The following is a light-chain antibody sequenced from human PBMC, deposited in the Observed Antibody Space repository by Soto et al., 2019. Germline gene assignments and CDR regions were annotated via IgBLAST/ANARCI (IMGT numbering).Light chain of an antibody. CDR1: SSNIGAGYD. CDR3: QSYDSSLRGSNVV. J-gene: IGLJ2*01. V-gene: IGLV1-40*01. CDR2: GNS. Sequence: QSVLTQPPSVSGAPGQRVTISRTGSSSNIGAGYDVHWYQQLPGTAPKLLIYGNSNRPSGVPDRFSGSKSGTSASLAITGLQAEDEADYYCQSYDSSLRGSNVVFGGGTKRTVL.